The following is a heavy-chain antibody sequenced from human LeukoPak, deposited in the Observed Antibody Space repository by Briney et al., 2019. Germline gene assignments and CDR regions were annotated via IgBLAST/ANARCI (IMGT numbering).Heavy chain of an antibody. Sequence: SETLSLTCTVSGGSISSYYWSWIRQPPGKGLEWIGYIYYSGSTNYNPSLKSRVTMSVDTSKNQFSLKLSSVTAADTAVYYCARDPGPYCSGGSCYRPVGYYYYGMDVWGQGTTVTVSS. J-gene: IGHJ6*02. V-gene: IGHV4-59*12. CDR2: IYYSGST. CDR3: ARDPGPYCSGGSCYRPVGYYYYGMDV. D-gene: IGHD2-15*01. CDR1: GGSISSYY.